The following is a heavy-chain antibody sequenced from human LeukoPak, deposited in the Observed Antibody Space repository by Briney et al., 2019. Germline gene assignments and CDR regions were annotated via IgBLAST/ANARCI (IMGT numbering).Heavy chain of an antibody. Sequence: NTSETLSLTCTVSGVSISSSSYYWGWIRQPPGKGLEWIGSIYYSGSTYYNPSLKSRITISVDTSKNQFLLKLSSVTAADTALYYFARGVEYYDSSDPSNWFHPWGQGTLVTVSS. D-gene: IGHD3-22*01. J-gene: IGHJ5*02. CDR3: ARGVEYYDSSDPSNWFHP. CDR2: IYYSGST. CDR1: GVSISSSSYY. V-gene: IGHV4-39*06.